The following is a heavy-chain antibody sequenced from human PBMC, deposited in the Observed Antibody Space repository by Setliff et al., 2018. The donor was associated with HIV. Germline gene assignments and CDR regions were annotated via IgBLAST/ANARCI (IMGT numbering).Heavy chain of an antibody. CDR3: ARDEGYSGYISYD. Sequence: GGSLRLSCAASGFTFSSHWMVWVRQAPGKGLEWVSYITSSGDAIYYADSVKGRFTISRDNAKNSLYLQMNSLRADDTAVYYCARDEGYSGYISYDWGQGTLVTVSS. CDR1: GFTFSSHW. D-gene: IGHD5-12*01. V-gene: IGHV3-48*04. CDR2: ITSSGDAI. J-gene: IGHJ4*02.